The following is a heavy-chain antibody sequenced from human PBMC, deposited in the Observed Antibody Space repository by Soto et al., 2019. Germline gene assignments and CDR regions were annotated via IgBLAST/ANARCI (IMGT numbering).Heavy chain of an antibody. D-gene: IGHD3-22*01. Sequence: ASVKVSCKASGYTFTSYAMHWVRQAPGQRLECMGWINAGNGNTKYSQKFQGRVTITRDTSASTAYMELSSLRSEDTAVYYCARMGTMIVATANYYYGMDVWGQGTTVTVSS. V-gene: IGHV1-3*01. CDR3: ARMGTMIVATANYYYGMDV. CDR2: INAGNGNT. J-gene: IGHJ6*02. CDR1: GYTFTSYA.